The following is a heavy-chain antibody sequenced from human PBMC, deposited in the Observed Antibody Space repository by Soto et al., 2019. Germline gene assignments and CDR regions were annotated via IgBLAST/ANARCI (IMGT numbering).Heavy chain of an antibody. Sequence: QVQLQESGPGLVKPSETLSLTCTVSGGSVSSGSYYWSWIRQPPGKGLEWIGYIYYSGSTNYNPSLKSRVTISVDTSKNQFSLKLSSVTAADTVVYYCARGNPPAYYYDNSGYYPWGQGTLVTVSS. CDR2: IYYSGST. CDR3: ARGNPPAYYYDNSGYYP. CDR1: GGSVSSGSYY. D-gene: IGHD3-22*01. V-gene: IGHV4-61*01. J-gene: IGHJ5*02.